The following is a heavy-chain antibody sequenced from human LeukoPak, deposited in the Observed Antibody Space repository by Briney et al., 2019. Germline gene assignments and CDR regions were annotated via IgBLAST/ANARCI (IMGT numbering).Heavy chain of an antibody. CDR3: ARQGSQYYDFWSGYYSYYYYMDV. D-gene: IGHD3-3*01. V-gene: IGHV4-39*01. Sequence: SETLSLTCTVSGGSISISSYYWGWIRQPPGKGLEWIGSIYYSGSTYYNPSLKSRVTISVDTSKNQFSLRLSSVTAADTAVYYCARQGSQYYDFWSGYYSYYYYMDVWGKGTTVTVSS. CDR1: GGSISISSYY. CDR2: IYYSGST. J-gene: IGHJ6*03.